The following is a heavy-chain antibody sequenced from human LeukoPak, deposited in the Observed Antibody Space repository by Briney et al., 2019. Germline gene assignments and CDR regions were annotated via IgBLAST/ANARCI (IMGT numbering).Heavy chain of an antibody. Sequence: PSETLSLTCAVYGGSFSGYYWSWIRQPPGKGLEWIGEIHHSGSTNYNPSLKSRVTISVDTSKNQFSLKLSSVTAADTAVYYCARLARVGYCSGGSCRYFQHWGQGTLVTVSS. J-gene: IGHJ1*01. CDR3: ARLARVGYCSGGSCRYFQH. V-gene: IGHV4-34*01. D-gene: IGHD2-15*01. CDR1: GGSFSGYY. CDR2: IHHSGST.